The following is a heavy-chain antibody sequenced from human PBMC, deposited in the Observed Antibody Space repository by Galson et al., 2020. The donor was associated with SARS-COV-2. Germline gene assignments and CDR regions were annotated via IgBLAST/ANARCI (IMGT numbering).Heavy chain of an antibody. CDR3: ATAAYYYDSSGYYARDFDY. V-gene: IGHV3-30*03. D-gene: IGHD3-22*01. Sequence: TGGSLRLSCAASGFTFSSYGMHWVRQAPGKGLEWVAVISYDGSNKYYADSVKGQFTISRDNSKNTLYLQMNSLRAEDTAVYYCATAAYYYDSSGYYARDFDYWGQGTLVTVSS. J-gene: IGHJ4*02. CDR1: GFTFSSYG. CDR2: ISYDGSNK.